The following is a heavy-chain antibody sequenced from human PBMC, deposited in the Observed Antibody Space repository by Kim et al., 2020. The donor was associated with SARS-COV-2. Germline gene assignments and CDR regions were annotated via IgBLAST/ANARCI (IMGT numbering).Heavy chain of an antibody. Sequence: ASVKVSCKASGYTFIGYYMHWVRQAPGQGLEWMGWINPNSGATTLTQKFQGRVTMTRDTSVSTMYMELNNLRSDDTAIYYCARDSPAAHYWGQGTLVTVSS. CDR1: GYTFIGYY. CDR3: ARDSPAAHY. D-gene: IGHD6-25*01. V-gene: IGHV1-2*02. CDR2: INPNSGAT. J-gene: IGHJ4*02.